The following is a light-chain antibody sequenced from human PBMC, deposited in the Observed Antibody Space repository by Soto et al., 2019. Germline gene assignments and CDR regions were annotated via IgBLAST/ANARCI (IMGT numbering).Light chain of an antibody. Sequence: DIQMTQSPSSLSASLRDRVTITCRASQGIGVYLAWFQQKPGNAPKLLIYAASTLQSGVPSRFSGSGSGTDFTLTVSSLQPEDVATYYCQKYNSAPLTFGGGTKVDIK. V-gene: IGKV1-27*01. CDR1: QGIGVY. J-gene: IGKJ4*01. CDR2: AAS. CDR3: QKYNSAPLT.